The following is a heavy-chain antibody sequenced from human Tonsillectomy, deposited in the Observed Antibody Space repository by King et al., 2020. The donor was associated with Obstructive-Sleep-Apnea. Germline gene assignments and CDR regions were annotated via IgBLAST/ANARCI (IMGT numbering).Heavy chain of an antibody. V-gene: IGHV4-39*07. D-gene: IGHD6-19*01. CDR1: GGSISSSSYY. Sequence: QLQESGPGLVKPSETLSLTCTVSGGSISSSSYYWGWIRQPPGKGLEWIGSMYYSGSTYYNPSLKSRVTMSVDTSKNQFSLKLSSVTAADTAVYYCAGSSGWYKQIDYWGQGTLVTVSS. J-gene: IGHJ4*02. CDR3: AGSSGWYKQIDY. CDR2: MYYSGST.